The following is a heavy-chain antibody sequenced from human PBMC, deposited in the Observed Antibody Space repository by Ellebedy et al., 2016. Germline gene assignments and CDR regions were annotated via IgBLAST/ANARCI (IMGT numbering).Heavy chain of an antibody. J-gene: IGHJ4*02. D-gene: IGHD6-19*01. CDR1: GGSISSSSYY. CDR3: AASVSVAGGIDY. V-gene: IGHV4-39*07. CDR2: IYYSGST. Sequence: SETLSLTCTVSGGSISSSSYYWGWIRQPPEKGLEWIGSIYYSGSTYYNPSLKSRVTISVDTSKNQVSLNLSSVTAADTAVYFCAASVSVAGGIDYWGQGTLVTVAS.